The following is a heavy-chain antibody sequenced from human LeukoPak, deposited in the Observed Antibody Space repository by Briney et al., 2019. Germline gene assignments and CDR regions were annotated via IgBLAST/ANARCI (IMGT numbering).Heavy chain of an antibody. V-gene: IGHV3-23*01. D-gene: IGHD2/OR15-2a*01. CDR1: GITFSSFA. CDR3: TKDSTTSVSD. J-gene: IGHJ4*02. Sequence: GGSLRLSCAASGITFSSFAMGWVRQAPGKGLEWVSAISGGGDSTYYADSVKGRFTISRDNSKNTLYLQIKSLRAEDTAVYYCTKDSTTSVSDWGEGALVTVSS. CDR2: ISGGGDST.